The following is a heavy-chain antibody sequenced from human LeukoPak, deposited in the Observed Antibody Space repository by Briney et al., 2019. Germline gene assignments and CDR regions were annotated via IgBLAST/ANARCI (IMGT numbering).Heavy chain of an antibody. J-gene: IGHJ3*02. CDR3: ARGAPRDAFDI. CDR2: MNPNSGNT. Sequence: ASVKVSCKASGYTFTSYDINWVRQATGQGLEWMGWMNPNSGNTGYAQKLQGRVTMTTDTSTSTAYMELRSLRSDDTAVYYCARGAPRDAFDIWGQGTMVTVSS. CDR1: GYTFTSYD. V-gene: IGHV1-8*01.